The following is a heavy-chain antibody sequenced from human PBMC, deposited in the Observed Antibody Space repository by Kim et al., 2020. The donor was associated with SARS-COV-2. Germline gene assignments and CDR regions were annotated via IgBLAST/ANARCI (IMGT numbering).Heavy chain of an antibody. J-gene: IGHJ4*02. Sequence: SETLSLTCTVSGGSISSSSYYWGWIRQPPGKGLEGIGSIYYSGSTYYNPSLKSRVTISVDTSKNQFSLKLSSVTAADTAVYYCARLTYYYDSSGYYFFDYWGQGTLVTVSS. CDR3: ARLTYYYDSSGYYFFDY. V-gene: IGHV4-39*01. CDR2: IYYSGST. CDR1: GGSISSSSYY. D-gene: IGHD3-22*01.